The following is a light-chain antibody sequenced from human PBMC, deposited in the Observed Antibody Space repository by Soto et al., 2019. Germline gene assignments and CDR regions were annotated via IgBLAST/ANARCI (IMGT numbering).Light chain of an antibody. CDR2: GAS. Sequence: EIVLTQSPGTLSLSPGERATLSCRASQSVSSNYLAWYQQKPGRAPRILIYGASSRATGLPDRFSGSGSGTAFTLTLSSLEPEDCAVYYCQHYGSSAFSFGGGIKVEIK. V-gene: IGKV3-20*01. CDR1: QSVSSNY. J-gene: IGKJ4*01. CDR3: QHYGSSAFS.